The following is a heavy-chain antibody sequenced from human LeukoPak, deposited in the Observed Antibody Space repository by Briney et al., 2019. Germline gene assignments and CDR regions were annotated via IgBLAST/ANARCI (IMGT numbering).Heavy chain of an antibody. V-gene: IGHV1-58*02. CDR2: IVVGSGNT. Sequence: ASVKVSCKASGFTFTSSAMQWVRQARGQRLEWIGWIVVGSGNTNYAQKFQERVTITRDMSTSTAYMELSSLRSEDTAVYYCAADLYYYGSGSDNWFDPWGQGTLVTVSS. CDR3: AADLYYYGSGSDNWFDP. CDR1: GFTFTSSA. D-gene: IGHD3-10*01. J-gene: IGHJ5*02.